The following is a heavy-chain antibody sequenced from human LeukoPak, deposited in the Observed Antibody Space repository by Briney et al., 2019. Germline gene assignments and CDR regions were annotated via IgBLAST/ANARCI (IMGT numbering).Heavy chain of an antibody. D-gene: IGHD1-26*01. CDR2: IYYSGST. Sequence: SETLSLTCNVSGCSISSSSNHWGWIRQPPGKELEWIGSIYYSGSTYSNTFLKSRVTISVDTSKSQFSMKLSSVTAADTGVYYCARDSGGAVNWFDPWGQGTMVSVRS. CDR3: ARDSGGAVNWFDP. V-gene: IGHV4-39*07. J-gene: IGHJ5*02. CDR1: GCSISSSSNH.